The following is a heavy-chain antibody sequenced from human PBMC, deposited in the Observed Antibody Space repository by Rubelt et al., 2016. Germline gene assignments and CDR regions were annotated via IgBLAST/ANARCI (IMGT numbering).Heavy chain of an antibody. CDR1: GYTFTSYA. V-gene: IGHV7-4-1*04. J-gene: IGHJ4*02. CDR3: ARVIAAAGRDGNYFDY. CDR2: INTNTGNP. D-gene: IGHD6-13*01. Sequence: QVQLVQSGSELKKPGASVKVSCKASGYTFTSYAMNWVRQAPGQGLEWMGWINTNTGNPTYAQGFPGRFVCSLDPPGSMAYLRTSSRKAEGTAVYYCARVIAAAGRDGNYFDYWGQGTLVTVSS.